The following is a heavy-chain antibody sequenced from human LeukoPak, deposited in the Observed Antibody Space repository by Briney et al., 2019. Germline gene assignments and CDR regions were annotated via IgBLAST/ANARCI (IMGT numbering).Heavy chain of an antibody. Sequence: HAGASLRLSCAASGFTFSSYSMNWVRQAPGKGLEWVSYISSSSSTIYYADSVKGRFTISRDNAKNSLYLQMNSLRAEDTAVYYCARVWTESVGPFDYWGQGTLDTVSS. V-gene: IGHV3-48*01. CDR3: ARVWTESVGPFDY. CDR2: ISSSSSTI. CDR1: GFTFSSYS. J-gene: IGHJ4*02. D-gene: IGHD2-2*01.